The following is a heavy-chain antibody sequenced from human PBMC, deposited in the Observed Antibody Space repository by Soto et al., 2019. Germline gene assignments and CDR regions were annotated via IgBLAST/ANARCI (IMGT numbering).Heavy chain of an antibody. V-gene: IGHV1-69*01. CDR1: GGTFSSNS. Sequence: QVQLVQSGAEVKKPGSSVKVSCKASGGTFSSNSINWVRQAPGQGLEWMGEIIPIFGTANYAQKFQGRVTITADVSTSTAYMELSSLRSEDTAVYYCARDGGRHSGGIDYWGQGTLVTVSS. CDR3: ARDGGRHSGGIDY. D-gene: IGHD1-26*01. J-gene: IGHJ4*02. CDR2: IIPIFGTA.